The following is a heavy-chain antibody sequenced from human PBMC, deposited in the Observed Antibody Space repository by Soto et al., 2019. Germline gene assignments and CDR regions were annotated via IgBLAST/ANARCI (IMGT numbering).Heavy chain of an antibody. Sequence: QVQLVESGGGVVQPGRSLRLSCAASGFTFSSYGMHWVRQAPGKGLEWVAVISYDGSNKYYADSVKGRFTISRDNSKNPLYLHMNSLRAEDTAVYYCAKDIWLGSGWRNWDYYYGMDVWGQGTTVTVSS. D-gene: IGHD6-19*01. V-gene: IGHV3-30*18. CDR2: ISYDGSNK. CDR1: GFTFSSYG. CDR3: AKDIWLGSGWRNWDYYYGMDV. J-gene: IGHJ6*02.